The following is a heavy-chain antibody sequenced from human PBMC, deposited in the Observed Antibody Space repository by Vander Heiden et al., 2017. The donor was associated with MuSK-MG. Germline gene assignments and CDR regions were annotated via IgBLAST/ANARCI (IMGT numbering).Heavy chain of an antibody. CDR3: ASQLSTVVVVDPIGY. J-gene: IGHJ4*02. CDR2: INAGNGNT. CDR1: GYTFTSYA. Sequence: QVQLVQSGAEGKKPGASVKVSCKASGYTFTSYAMHWVRQAPGQRLEWMGWINAGNGNTKYSHKFQGRVTITRDTSASTAYMELSSLRSEDTAVYYCASQLSTVVVVDPIGYWGQGTLVTVSS. D-gene: IGHD2-15*01. V-gene: IGHV1-3*01.